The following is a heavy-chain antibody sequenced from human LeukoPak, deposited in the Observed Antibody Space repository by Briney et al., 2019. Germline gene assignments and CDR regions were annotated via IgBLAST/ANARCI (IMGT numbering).Heavy chain of an antibody. CDR2: INPNSGGT. J-gene: IGHJ5*02. Sequence: ASVKVSCKASGYTFTGYYMHWVRQAPGQRLEWMGWINPNSGGTNYAQKFQGRVTMTRDTSISTAYMELSRLRSDDTAVYYCAREGDYRGDWFDPWGQGTLVTVSS. D-gene: IGHD3-16*01. CDR1: GYTFTGYY. CDR3: AREGDYRGDWFDP. V-gene: IGHV1-2*02.